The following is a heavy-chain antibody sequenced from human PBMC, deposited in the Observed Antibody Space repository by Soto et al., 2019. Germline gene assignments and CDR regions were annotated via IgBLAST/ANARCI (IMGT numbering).Heavy chain of an antibody. CDR2: IKSKTDGGTT. CDR3: TTLRYFDWLDGGFNDY. V-gene: IGHV3-15*01. J-gene: IGHJ4*02. CDR1: GFTFSNAW. Sequence: EVQLVESGGGLVKPGGSLRLSCAASGFTFSNAWMSWVRQAPGKGLEWVGRIKSKTDGGTTDYAAPVKGRVTISRDDSKNPLYLQMNSLKTEDTAVYYCTTLRYFDWLDGGFNDYWGQGTLVTVSS. D-gene: IGHD3-9*01.